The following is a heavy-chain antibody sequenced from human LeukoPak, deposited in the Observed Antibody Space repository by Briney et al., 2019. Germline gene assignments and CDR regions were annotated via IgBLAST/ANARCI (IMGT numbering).Heavy chain of an antibody. Sequence: GGSLRLSCAASGFTVSSYEMKWVRQAPGKGLEWVSYISSSGATIYYADSVKGRFTISRDNAKNSLYLQMNSLRAEDTAVYYCARLAAETGGGYFDQWGQGTLVTVSS. J-gene: IGHJ4*02. CDR1: GFTVSSYE. CDR3: ARLAAETGGGYFDQ. D-gene: IGHD7-27*01. CDR2: ISSSGATI. V-gene: IGHV3-48*03.